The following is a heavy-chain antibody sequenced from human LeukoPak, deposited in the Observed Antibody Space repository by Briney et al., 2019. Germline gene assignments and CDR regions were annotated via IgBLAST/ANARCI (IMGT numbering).Heavy chain of an antibody. CDR2: IFPSGGEI. Sequence: GGSLRLSCAASGFTFSTFAMIWVRQPPGKGLEWISSIFPSGGEIHYADSVRGRFTISRDNSKSTLSLQMNSLRAEDTAIYYCATYRQVLLPFESWGQGTLVTVSS. CDR1: GFTFSTFA. J-gene: IGHJ4*02. CDR3: ATYRQVLLPFES. D-gene: IGHD2-8*02. V-gene: IGHV3-23*01.